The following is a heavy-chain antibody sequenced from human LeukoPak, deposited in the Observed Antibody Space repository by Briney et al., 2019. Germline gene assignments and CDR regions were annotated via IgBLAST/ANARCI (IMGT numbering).Heavy chain of an antibody. CDR1: GGTFSSYA. CDR3: ARRRIAVAGLLDY. D-gene: IGHD6-19*01. Sequence: GASVKVSCKASGGTFSSYAISWVRQAPGQGLEWMGWINTNTGNPTYAQGFTGRFVFSLDTSVSTAYLQISSLKAEDTAVCYCARRRIAVAGLLDYWGQGTLVTVSS. CDR2: INTNTGNP. V-gene: IGHV7-4-1*02. J-gene: IGHJ4*02.